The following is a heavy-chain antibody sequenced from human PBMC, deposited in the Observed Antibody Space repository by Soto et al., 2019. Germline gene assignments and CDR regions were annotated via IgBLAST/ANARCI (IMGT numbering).Heavy chain of an antibody. CDR3: ARGGGVGVAGSAAFEM. Sequence: QLHLVQSGAVVKKPGASVTVSCSASGYPVTAYYMHWVRQAPGRGLEWMGGINPATGAAKYTQPFGGRVHVTGATSTSKVFMELSGLTSEDTAVFYCARGGGVGVAGSAAFEMWGQGTLVTVSS. D-gene: IGHD3-3*01. CDR2: INPATGAA. J-gene: IGHJ3*02. CDR1: GYPVTAYY. V-gene: IGHV1-2*02.